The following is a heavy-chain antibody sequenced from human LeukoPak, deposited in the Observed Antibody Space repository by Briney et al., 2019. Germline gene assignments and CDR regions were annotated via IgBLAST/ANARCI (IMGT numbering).Heavy chain of an antibody. CDR2: ISSSGSTI. CDR1: GGSFSGYY. D-gene: IGHD3-22*01. CDR3: ARGAYYYDSSGYFGWFDP. V-gene: IGHV3-11*01. J-gene: IGHJ5*02. Sequence: LSLTCAVYGGSFSGYYWSWIRQAPGKGLEWVSYISSSGSTIYYADSVKGRFTISRDNAKNSLYLQMNSLRAEDTAVYYCARGAYYYDSSGYFGWFDPWGQGTLVTVSS.